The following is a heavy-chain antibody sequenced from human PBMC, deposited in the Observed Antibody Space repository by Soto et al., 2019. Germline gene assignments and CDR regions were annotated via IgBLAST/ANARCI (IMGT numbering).Heavy chain of an antibody. V-gene: IGHV1-2*02. D-gene: IGHD4-17*01. CDR1: GYTFTGYY. J-gene: IGHJ5*02. CDR3: ARTLGPSTVTIADWFDP. Sequence: QVQLVQSGAEVKKPGASVKVSCKASGYTFTGYYMHWVRQAPGQGLEWMGWINPNSGGTNYAQKFQGRVTMTRDTSISTAYMERSRLRSDDTAVYYCARTLGPSTVTIADWFDPWGQGPLVTVSS. CDR2: INPNSGGT.